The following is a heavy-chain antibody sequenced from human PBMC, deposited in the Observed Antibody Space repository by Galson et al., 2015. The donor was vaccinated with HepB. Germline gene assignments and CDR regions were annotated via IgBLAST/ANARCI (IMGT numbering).Heavy chain of an antibody. Sequence: SLRLSCAASGFTFSSYPMHWVRQAPGKGLEWVAVIAYDGSNKYYADSVKGRFTFSRDNSKNTVYLQMNSLKPDDTAIFYCSRNWADNFDYWGQGALVTVSS. V-gene: IGHV3-30*04. D-gene: IGHD1-14*01. CDR2: IAYDGSNK. J-gene: IGHJ4*02. CDR1: GFTFSSYP. CDR3: SRNWADNFDY.